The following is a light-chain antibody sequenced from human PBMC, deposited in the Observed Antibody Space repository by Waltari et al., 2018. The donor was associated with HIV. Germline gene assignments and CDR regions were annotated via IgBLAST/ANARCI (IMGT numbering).Light chain of an antibody. CDR2: RNN. Sequence: QSVLTQPPSASGTPGQRVTISCSGSSSNIGSNYVYWYQQLPGTAPKLLIYRNNQRPSGVPDRFSGSKAGTSASLAIGGLRSEDEADYYCAAWDDSLRKVFGGGTKLTVL. CDR1: SSNIGSNY. CDR3: AAWDDSLRKV. V-gene: IGLV1-47*01. J-gene: IGLJ3*02.